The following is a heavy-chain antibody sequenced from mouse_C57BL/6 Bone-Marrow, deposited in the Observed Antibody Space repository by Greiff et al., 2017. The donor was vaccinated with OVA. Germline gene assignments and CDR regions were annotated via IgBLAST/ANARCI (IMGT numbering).Heavy chain of an antibody. CDR1: GFTFSDYY. CDR3: ARHVDY. J-gene: IGHJ4*01. CDR2: ISNGGGST. Sequence: EVKLVESGGGLVQPGGSLKLSCAASGFTFSDYYMYWVRQTPEKRLEWVAYISNGGGSTYYPDTVKGRFTISRDNAKNTLYLQMSRLKSEDTAMYYCARHVDYWGQGTSVTVSS. V-gene: IGHV5-12*01.